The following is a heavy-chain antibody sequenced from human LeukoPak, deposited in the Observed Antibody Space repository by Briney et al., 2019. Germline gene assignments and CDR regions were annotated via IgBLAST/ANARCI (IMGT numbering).Heavy chain of an antibody. D-gene: IGHD5-24*01. Sequence: GGSLRLSCAASGFTFTNYAMNWVRQAPGKGLEWVSAISGSGGSSSYADSVRGRFTTSRDNSNNMLYLQMNSLRAEDTAVYYCAKPLRDAGSFNYPYFDFWGQGTLVTVSS. CDR1: GFTFTNYA. CDR3: AKPLRDAGSFNYPYFDF. CDR2: ISGSGGSS. V-gene: IGHV3-23*01. J-gene: IGHJ4*02.